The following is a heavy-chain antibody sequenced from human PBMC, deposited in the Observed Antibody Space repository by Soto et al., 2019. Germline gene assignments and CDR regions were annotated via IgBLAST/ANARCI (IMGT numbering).Heavy chain of an antibody. J-gene: IGHJ4*02. Sequence: PGGSLRLSCAASGFTFSDHYMDWVRQAPGQGREWVGRARNKVSGYTTAHAASVEGRFAISRDDSKNSLYLQMSSLKVDDTAVYFCARLMGTSFDLWGQGTLVTVSS. CDR1: GFTFSDHY. D-gene: IGHD2-8*01. CDR3: ARLMGTSFDL. CDR2: ARNKVSGYTT. V-gene: IGHV3-72*01.